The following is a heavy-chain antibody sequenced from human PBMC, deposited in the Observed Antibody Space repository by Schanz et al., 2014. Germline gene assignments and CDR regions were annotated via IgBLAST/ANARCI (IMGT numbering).Heavy chain of an antibody. D-gene: IGHD1-26*01. Sequence: QVQLVQSGVEVKKPGASVKVSCKASGYTFTSYGINWVRQAPGQGLEWMGWISAYNGDTNYAQKVQGRVTLTTDTSTNTAYMELRSLTSDDTAVYYCARFNSGSHSPPYYYYGMDVWGQGTTVTVSS. V-gene: IGHV1-18*04. J-gene: IGHJ6*02. CDR1: GYTFTSYG. CDR2: ISAYNGDT. CDR3: ARFNSGSHSPPYYYYGMDV.